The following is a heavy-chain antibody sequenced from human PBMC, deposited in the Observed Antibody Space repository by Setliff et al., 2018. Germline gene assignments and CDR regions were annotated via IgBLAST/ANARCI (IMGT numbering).Heavy chain of an antibody. J-gene: IGHJ4*02. V-gene: IGHV3-23*01. CDR3: ARALGGNYFDY. D-gene: IGHD2-15*01. CDR1: GFTFSSYA. CDR2: LNDVGHNT. Sequence: PGGSLRLSCAASGFTFSSYAMSWVRQAPGKGLEWVSGLNDVGHNTYYADSVKGRFTISRDNIKDSLYLQMNSLRSEDTAVYYCARALGGNYFDYWGPGILVTVSS.